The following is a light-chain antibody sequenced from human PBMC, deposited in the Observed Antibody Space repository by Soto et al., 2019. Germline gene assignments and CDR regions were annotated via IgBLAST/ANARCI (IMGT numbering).Light chain of an antibody. CDR3: CSYAGNYILV. CDR2: DVS. V-gene: IGLV2-11*01. CDR1: RSDVGSYNY. Sequence: QSVLTHPRSVYGSPGQSVTISCTGTRSDVGSYNYVSWYQQHPGKAPKLMIYDVSKRPSGVPDRFSGSKSGNTASLTISGLQADDEADYYCCSYAGNYILVFGGGTKLTVL. J-gene: IGLJ3*02.